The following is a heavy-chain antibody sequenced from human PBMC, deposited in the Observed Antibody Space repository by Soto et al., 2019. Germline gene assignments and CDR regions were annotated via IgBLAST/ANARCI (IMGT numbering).Heavy chain of an antibody. CDR2: IDTSGST. Sequence: QGHLQESGPGLVRPSETLSLTCSVSGGSISTYYCNWFRQPAGKGLEWIGRIDTSGSTNYNPSLKSRVTMSVDTSKNQFSLKLSSVTAAYTAVYYCARGSHDLWSGPFDYWGQGTPVNVSS. CDR3: ARGSHDLWSGPFDY. D-gene: IGHD3-3*01. V-gene: IGHV4-4*07. J-gene: IGHJ4*02. CDR1: GGSISTYY.